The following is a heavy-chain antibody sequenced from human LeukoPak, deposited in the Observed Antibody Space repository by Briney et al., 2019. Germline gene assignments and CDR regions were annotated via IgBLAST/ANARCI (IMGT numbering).Heavy chain of an antibody. CDR1: GFTFSSYG. J-gene: IGHJ5*02. CDR3: ARDLTLGGARPRWFDP. CDR2: ISSSSTYI. D-gene: IGHD6-6*01. V-gene: IGHV3-21*01. Sequence: PGGSLRLSCAASGFTFSSYGMNWVRQAPGKGLEWVSPISSSSTYIYYADSVRGRFTISRDNAKNSLYLQMNSLRADDTAVYFCARDLTLGGARPRWFDPWGQGTLVTVSS.